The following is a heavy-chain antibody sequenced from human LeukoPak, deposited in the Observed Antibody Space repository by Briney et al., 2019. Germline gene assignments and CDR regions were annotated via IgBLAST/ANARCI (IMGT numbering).Heavy chain of an antibody. J-gene: IGHJ4*02. Sequence: SVKVSCKASGGTFSSYAISWVRQAPGQGLEWMGGIIPIFGTANYAQKFQGRVTITTDESTSTAYMELSSLRSEDTAVYYCARDHSDYGDRVYFDYWGQGTLVTVSS. V-gene: IGHV1-69*05. CDR2: IIPIFGTA. CDR3: ARDHSDYGDRVYFDY. CDR1: GGTFSSYA. D-gene: IGHD4-17*01.